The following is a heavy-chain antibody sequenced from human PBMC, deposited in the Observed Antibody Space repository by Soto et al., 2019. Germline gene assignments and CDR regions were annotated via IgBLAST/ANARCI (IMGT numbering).Heavy chain of an antibody. Sequence: SETLSLTCTVSGGSISSGGYYWSWIRQHPGKGLEWIGYIYYSGSTYYNPSLKSRVTISVDTSKNQFSLKLSSVTAADTAVYYCARVVAAAGPWFDPWGQGTLVTVSS. CDR1: GGSISSGGYY. D-gene: IGHD6-13*01. CDR3: ARVVAAAGPWFDP. J-gene: IGHJ5*02. CDR2: IYYSGST. V-gene: IGHV4-31*02.